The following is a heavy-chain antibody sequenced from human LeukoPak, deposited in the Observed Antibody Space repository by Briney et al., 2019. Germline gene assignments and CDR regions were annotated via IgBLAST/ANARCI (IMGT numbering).Heavy chain of an antibody. D-gene: IGHD3-16*01. Sequence: GSLRLSCAASGFAVSSNYMSWVRQAPGKGLEWVSVIYSGGSTYYADSVKGRFTISRDNSKNTLYLQMSSLRGDDTAVYYCARDRGGGAGYFDFWGQGTLVTVSS. J-gene: IGHJ4*02. CDR3: ARDRGGGAGYFDF. CDR1: GFAVSSNY. CDR2: IYSGGST. V-gene: IGHV3-53*01.